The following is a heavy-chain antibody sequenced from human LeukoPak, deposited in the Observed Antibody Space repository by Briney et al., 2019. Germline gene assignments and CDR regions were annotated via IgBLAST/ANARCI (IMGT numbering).Heavy chain of an antibody. CDR2: IYYSGST. CDR3: ARARPPDSDAFDI. V-gene: IGHV4-31*03. Sequence: SQTLSLTCTVSGGSISSGGYYWSWIRQHPGKGLEWIGYIYYSGSTYYDPSLKSRVTISVDTSKNQFSLKLSSVTAADTAVYYCARARPPDSDAFDIWGQGTMLTVSS. J-gene: IGHJ3*02. D-gene: IGHD1-14*01. CDR1: GGSISSGGYY.